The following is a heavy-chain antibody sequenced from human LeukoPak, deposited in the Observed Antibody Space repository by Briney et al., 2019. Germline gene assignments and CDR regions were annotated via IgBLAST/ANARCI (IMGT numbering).Heavy chain of an antibody. CDR3: ARGAWATRLGS. V-gene: IGHV4-34*01. CDR2: IYESGTT. CDR1: GESLNSYY. D-gene: IGHD2-15*01. J-gene: IGHJ4*02. Sequence: PSETLSLTGAVYGESLNSYYWSWVRQPPGKGLEWIGEIYESGTTEYNPSLKSRVTISMVPSKQQFSLSLSSVTAADTAVYYCARGAWATRLGSWGLATPVIVSS.